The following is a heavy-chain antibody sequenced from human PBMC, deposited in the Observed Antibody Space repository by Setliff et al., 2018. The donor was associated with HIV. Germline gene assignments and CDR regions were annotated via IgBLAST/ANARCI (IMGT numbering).Heavy chain of an antibody. V-gene: IGHV3-7*03. CDR3: ARDRGGNSGGFYDPPLDV. CDR2: IKKDGSEK. CDR1: GFTFSTYW. Sequence: GGSLRLSCEASGFTFSTYWMSWVRQAPGKGLEWVANIKKDGSEKFYVDSVKGRFTISRDNAKNSLSLQMNSLRAEDTAVYYCARDRGGNSGGFYDPPLDVWGLGTLVTVSS. J-gene: IGHJ4*02. D-gene: IGHD1-26*01.